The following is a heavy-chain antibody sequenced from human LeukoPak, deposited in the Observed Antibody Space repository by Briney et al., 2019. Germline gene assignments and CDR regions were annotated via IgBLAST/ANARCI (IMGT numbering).Heavy chain of an antibody. J-gene: IGHJ4*02. Sequence: SETLSLTCAVYGGSFSGYYWSWIRQPPGKGLEWIGEINHSGSTNYNPSLKSRVTISVDTSKNQFSLKLSSVTAADTAVYYFASHYDSSGYLGYGGRGTLVTVSS. V-gene: IGHV4-34*01. CDR3: ASHYDSSGYLGY. D-gene: IGHD3-22*01. CDR2: INHSGST. CDR1: GGSFSGYY.